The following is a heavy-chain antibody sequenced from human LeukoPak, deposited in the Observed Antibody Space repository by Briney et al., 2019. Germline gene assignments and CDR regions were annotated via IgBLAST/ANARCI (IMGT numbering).Heavy chain of an antibody. Sequence: DPGGSLRLSCAASGFTFSSYSMNWVRQAPGKGLEWVSYISSSGSTIYYADSVKGRFTISRDNAKNSLYLQMNSLRAEDTAVYYCATSYSSSSALHDAFDIWGQGTMVTVSS. V-gene: IGHV3-48*04. CDR1: GFTFSSYS. D-gene: IGHD6-6*01. J-gene: IGHJ3*02. CDR3: ATSYSSSSALHDAFDI. CDR2: ISSSGSTI.